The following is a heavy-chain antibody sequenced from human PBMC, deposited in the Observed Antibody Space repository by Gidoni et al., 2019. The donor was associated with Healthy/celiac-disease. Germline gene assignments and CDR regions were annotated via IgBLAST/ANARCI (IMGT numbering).Heavy chain of an antibody. CDR2: IIPILGIA. V-gene: IGHV1-69*08. Sequence: QVQLVQSGAEVKKPGSSVKVSCKASGGTFSSYTISWVRQAPGQGLEWMGRIIPILGIANYAQKFQGRVTITADKSTSTAYMELSSLRSEDTAVYYCARDIGGSYWGVFDYWGQGTLVTVSS. J-gene: IGHJ4*02. CDR1: GGTFSSYT. D-gene: IGHD1-26*01. CDR3: ARDIGGSYWGVFDY.